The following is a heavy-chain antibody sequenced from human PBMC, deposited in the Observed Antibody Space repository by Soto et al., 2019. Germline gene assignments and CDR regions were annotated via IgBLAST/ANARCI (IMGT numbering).Heavy chain of an antibody. V-gene: IGHV2-5*02. CDR2: IYWDDDK. Sequence: QITLKESGPTLVKPTQTLTLTCTFSGFSLTTSGVGVGWIRQPPGKALEWLALIYWDDDKRYSPSLKSRLTIXKXXSKNQVVLTMTNMDPVDTATYYCAHRPLGEDHFDYWGQGTLVTVSS. CDR1: GFSLTTSGVG. J-gene: IGHJ4*02. CDR3: AHRPLGEDHFDY. D-gene: IGHD3-16*01.